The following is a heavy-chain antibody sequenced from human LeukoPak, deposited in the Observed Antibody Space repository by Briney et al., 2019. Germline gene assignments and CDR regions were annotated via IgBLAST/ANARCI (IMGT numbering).Heavy chain of an antibody. V-gene: IGHV3-72*01. J-gene: IGHJ4*02. Sequence: GGPLRLSCAASGFTFSDHYMDWVRQAPGKGLEWVGRIRKKVNSYSTEYAASVKGRFTISRDDSKNSLYLQMNSLKIEDTAVYYCARSRDGDYCFDYWGQGTLVAVSS. CDR2: IRKKVNSYST. CDR1: GFTFSDHY. CDR3: ARSRDGDYCFDY. D-gene: IGHD4-17*01.